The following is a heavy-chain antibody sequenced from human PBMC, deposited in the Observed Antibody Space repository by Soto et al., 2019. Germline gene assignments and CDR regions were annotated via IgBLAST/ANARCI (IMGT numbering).Heavy chain of an antibody. J-gene: IGHJ4*02. CDR1: GFTFSTYW. CDR2: IREDGSEK. Sequence: VQLVESGGGVVQPGRSLRLSCAASGFTFSTYWMSWVRQAPGKGLEWVANIREDGSEKHYVDSVKGRFTIFRDNPKNLLYLQMNSLRAEDTAVYYCARDNGPTGWVHWGQGTQVTVSS. CDR3: ARDNGPTGWVH. V-gene: IGHV3-7*05. D-gene: IGHD6-19*01.